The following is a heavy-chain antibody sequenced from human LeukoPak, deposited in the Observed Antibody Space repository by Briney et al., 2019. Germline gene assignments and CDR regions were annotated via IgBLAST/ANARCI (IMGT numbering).Heavy chain of an antibody. J-gene: IGHJ3*02. CDR3: AKATRSGSGAFDI. CDR1: GFTFSSYW. Sequence: GGSLRLSCAASGFTFSSYWMSWVRQAPGKGLEWVANIKQDGSEKYYVDSVKGRFTISRDNAKNSLYLQMNSLRAEDTAVYYCAKATRSGSGAFDIWGQGTMVTVSS. D-gene: IGHD3-10*01. V-gene: IGHV3-7*03. CDR2: IKQDGSEK.